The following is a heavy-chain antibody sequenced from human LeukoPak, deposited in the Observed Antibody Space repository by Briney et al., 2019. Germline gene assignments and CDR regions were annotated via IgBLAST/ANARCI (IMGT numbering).Heavy chain of an antibody. CDR1: GGSFSGYH. V-gene: IGHV4-34*01. D-gene: IGHD1-7*01. J-gene: IGHJ4*02. CDR3: ARRNYDYFDY. Sequence: PSETLSLTCAVYGGSFSGYHWSWIRQPPGKGLEWVGEINHRGSTNYNPSLKSRVTISVDTSKNQFSLKLSSVTAADTAVYYCARRNYDYFDYWGQGTLDTVSS. CDR2: INHRGST.